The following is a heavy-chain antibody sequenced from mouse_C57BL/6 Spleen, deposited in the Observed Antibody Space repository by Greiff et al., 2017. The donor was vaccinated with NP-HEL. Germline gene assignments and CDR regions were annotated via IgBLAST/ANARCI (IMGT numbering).Heavy chain of an antibody. CDR1: GYAFSSSW. V-gene: IGHV1-82*01. CDR2: IYPGDGDT. D-gene: IGHD2-4*01. J-gene: IGHJ3*01. CDR3: AKGDYDGAWFAY. Sequence: QVQLQQSGPELVKPGASVKISCKASGYAFSSSWMNWVKQRPGKGLERIGRIYPGDGDTNYNGKFKGKATLTADKSSSTAYMQLSSLTSEDSAVYFCAKGDYDGAWFAYWGQGTLVTVSA.